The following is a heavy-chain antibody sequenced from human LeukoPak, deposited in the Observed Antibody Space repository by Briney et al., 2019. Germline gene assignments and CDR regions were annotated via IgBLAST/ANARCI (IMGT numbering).Heavy chain of an antibody. CDR2: IWYDGSNK. CDR1: GFTFSSYG. Sequence: GGSLRLSCAASGFTFSSYGMHWVRQAPGKGLEWVAVIWYDGSNKYYADSVKGRFTTSRDNSKKTLYLQMNSLRAEDTAVYYCARKKRVDTDSIMVYYYYAMDVWGQGTTVTVSS. CDR3: ARKKRVDTDSIMVYYYYAMDV. V-gene: IGHV3-33*01. D-gene: IGHD5-18*01. J-gene: IGHJ6*02.